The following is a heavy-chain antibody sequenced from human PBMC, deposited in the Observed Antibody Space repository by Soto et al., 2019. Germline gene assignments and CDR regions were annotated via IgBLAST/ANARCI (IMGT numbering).Heavy chain of an antibody. J-gene: IGHJ4*01. D-gene: IGHD3-22*01. Sequence: GASVKVSCKASGYTFTSYGISWVRKAPGQGLEWMGWISAYNGNTNYAQKFKGRVTMTTDTSTRTAYMELRSLRSDDTAEYYWARTRNKWLYGLDWGKGTRVSVCS. CDR2: ISAYNGNT. CDR1: GYTFTSYG. CDR3: ARTRNKWLYGLD. V-gene: IGHV1-18*01.